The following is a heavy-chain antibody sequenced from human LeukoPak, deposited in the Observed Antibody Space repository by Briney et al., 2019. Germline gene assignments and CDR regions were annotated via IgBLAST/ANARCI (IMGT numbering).Heavy chain of an antibody. V-gene: IGHV4-39*07. CDR3: ARDAYFRNYVLY. Sequence: TSETLSLTCTVSGGPISSSDYYWVWIRQPPGKGLEWIGSFDYSGTTYYNPSLKSRVTISVDTSKNQFSLKLTSVTAADTAVYYCARDAYFRNYVLYWGQGTLDTVFS. CDR1: GGPISSSDYY. J-gene: IGHJ4*02. D-gene: IGHD2/OR15-2a*01. CDR2: FDYSGTT.